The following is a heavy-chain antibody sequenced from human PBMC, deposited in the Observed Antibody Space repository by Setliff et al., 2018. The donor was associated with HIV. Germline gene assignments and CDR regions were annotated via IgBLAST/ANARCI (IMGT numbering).Heavy chain of an antibody. Sequence: GGSLRLSCTDSGFTFGDYAMTWVRQAPGKGLEWVGFIRGKRGKAYGGTTEYATSVKGRFTISRDNAKNSLYLQMNSLRAEDTAVYYCARDYGWGSGSYYDYWGQGTVVTVSS. V-gene: IGHV3-49*04. D-gene: IGHD3-10*01. CDR3: ARDYGWGSGSYYDY. CDR1: GFTFGDYA. J-gene: IGHJ4*02. CDR2: IRGKRGKAYGGTT.